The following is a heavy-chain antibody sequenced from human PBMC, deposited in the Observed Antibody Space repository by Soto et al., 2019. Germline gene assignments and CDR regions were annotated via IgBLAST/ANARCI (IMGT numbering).Heavy chain of an antibody. CDR1: GDGVSSNSAA. Sequence: SETLSLTCAISGDGVSSNSAAWNWIRQSPSRGLEWLGRTYYRSKWYNDYAVSVKSRITINPDASKNQFSLQLNSVTPEDTAVYYCARDKSGTTGGYYYMDVWGKGTTVTVSS. J-gene: IGHJ6*03. CDR2: TYYRSKWYN. D-gene: IGHD1-7*01. CDR3: ARDKSGTTGGYYYMDV. V-gene: IGHV6-1*01.